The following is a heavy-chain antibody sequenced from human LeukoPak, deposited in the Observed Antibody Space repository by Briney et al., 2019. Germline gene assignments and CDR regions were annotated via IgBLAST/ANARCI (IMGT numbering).Heavy chain of an antibody. CDR1: GYTFINYY. D-gene: IGHD3-22*01. V-gene: IGHV1-2*02. CDR2: IDPDRGGT. CDR3: AREYYDRSGRKHAFDI. J-gene: IGHJ3*02. Sequence: GASVKVSCKASGYTFINYYMHWVRQTPGQGLEWMGRIDPDRGGTSYAQNFQGRVTMTTDTSISTAYMELSRLRSDDTAVYYCAREYYDRSGRKHAFDIWGQGTMVTVSS.